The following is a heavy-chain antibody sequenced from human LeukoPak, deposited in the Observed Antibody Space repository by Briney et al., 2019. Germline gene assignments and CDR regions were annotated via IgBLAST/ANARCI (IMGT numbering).Heavy chain of an antibody. Sequence: PGGSLRLSCAASGFTFSSYSMNLVRQAPGKGLEWVSYISSSSTIYYADSVKGRFTISRDNAKNSLYLQMNSLRAEDTAVYYCARVYCSGGSCSTGDYFDYWGQGTLVTVSS. CDR3: ARVYCSGGSCSTGDYFDY. J-gene: IGHJ4*02. CDR1: GFTFSSYS. V-gene: IGHV3-48*01. D-gene: IGHD2-15*01. CDR2: ISSSSTI.